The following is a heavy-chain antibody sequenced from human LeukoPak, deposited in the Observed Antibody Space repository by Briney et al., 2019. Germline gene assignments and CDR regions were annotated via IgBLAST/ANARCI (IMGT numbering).Heavy chain of an antibody. Sequence: PGRCLRPSCAAPGFTFSSYAMHSVRQAPGKRLEWVAVISYDGSNKYYADSVKGRFTISRDNSKNTLYLQMNSLRAEDTAVYYCARDLYGGNSGDWGQGALVTVSS. V-gene: IGHV3-30-3*01. J-gene: IGHJ4*02. D-gene: IGHD4-23*01. CDR1: GFTFSSYA. CDR2: ISYDGSNK. CDR3: ARDLYGGNSGD.